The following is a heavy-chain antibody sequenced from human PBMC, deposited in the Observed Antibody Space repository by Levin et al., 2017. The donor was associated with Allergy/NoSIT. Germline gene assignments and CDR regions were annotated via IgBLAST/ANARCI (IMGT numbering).Heavy chain of an antibody. V-gene: IGHV3-11*03. D-gene: IGHD5/OR15-5a*01. Sequence: PGGSLRLSCAASGFTFSDYYMSWIRQAPGKGLEWVSYISSSSSYTKYADSVKGRFTIYRDNAQNSLYLQMNSLRAEDTAVYYCARLSVWAGYWGQGTLVTVSS. CDR2: ISSSSSYT. CDR1: GFTFSDYY. CDR3: ARLSVWAGY. J-gene: IGHJ4*02.